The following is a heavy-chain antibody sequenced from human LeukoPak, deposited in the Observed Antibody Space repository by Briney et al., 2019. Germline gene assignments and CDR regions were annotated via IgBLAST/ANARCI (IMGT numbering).Heavy chain of an antibody. CDR3: ARVGGTRTYYYDSSGYYGAFDI. D-gene: IGHD3-22*01. V-gene: IGHV1-69*13. CDR1: GGTFSTYS. CDR2: IIPNFGTP. J-gene: IGHJ3*02. Sequence: ASVKVSCKASGGTFSTYSITWVRQAPGQGLEWMGGIIPNFGTPNYAQKFQGRVTITADGSTSTVYMELSSLRSEDTAVYYCARVGGTRTYYYDSSGYYGAFDIWGQGTMVTVSS.